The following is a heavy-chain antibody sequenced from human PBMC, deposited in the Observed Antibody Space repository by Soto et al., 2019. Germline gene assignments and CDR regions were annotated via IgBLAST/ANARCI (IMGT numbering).Heavy chain of an antibody. CDR1: GYTFTRYA. CDR3: ARAWVVVTAPDY. CDR2: INAGNGNT. Sequence: QVQLVQSVAEAKKPGASVKVSCKASGYTFTRYAMHWVRQAPGQGLEWMGWINAGNGNTKYSQKFQGRVTITRDTSASTAYMELSRLRSEDTAVYYCARAWVVVTAPDYWGQGTLVNVAS. D-gene: IGHD2-21*02. J-gene: IGHJ4*02. V-gene: IGHV1-3*01.